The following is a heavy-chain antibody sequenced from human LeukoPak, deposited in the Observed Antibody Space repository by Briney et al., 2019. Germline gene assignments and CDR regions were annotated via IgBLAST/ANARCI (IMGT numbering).Heavy chain of an antibody. V-gene: IGHV4-59*01. D-gene: IGHD3-16*01. CDR3: AGEGGLSYAFDI. J-gene: IGHJ3*02. CDR2: IYYSGST. Sequence: KPSETLSLTCTVSGGSISSYYWSWIRQPPGKGLEWIGYIYYSGSTNYNPSLKSRVTISVDTSKNQFSLKLSSVTAADTAVYYCAGEGGLSYAFDIWGQGTMVTVSS. CDR1: GGSISSYY.